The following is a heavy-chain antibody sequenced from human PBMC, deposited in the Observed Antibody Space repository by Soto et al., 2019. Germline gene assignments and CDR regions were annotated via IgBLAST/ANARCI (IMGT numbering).Heavy chain of an antibody. CDR3: ARGTDYDSSGYYYDDY. D-gene: IGHD3-22*01. J-gene: IGHJ4*02. V-gene: IGHV3-33*01. CDR1: GFTCSMWG. Sequence: GGALRLSCAASGFTCSMWGMRCIRRALGRGGEWVAVIWYDGSNKYYADSVKGRFTISRDNSKNTLYLQMNSLRAEDTAVYYCARGTDYDSSGYYYDDYWGQGTLVTVSS. CDR2: IWYDGSNK.